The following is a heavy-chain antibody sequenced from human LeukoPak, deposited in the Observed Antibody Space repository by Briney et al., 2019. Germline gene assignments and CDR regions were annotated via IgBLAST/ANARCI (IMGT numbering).Heavy chain of an antibody. D-gene: IGHD3-9*01. Sequence: GGSLRLSCAASGFTFSSYAISWVRQAPGKGLEWVSAISGSGGSTYYADSVKGRFTISRDNSKNTLYLQMNSLRAEDTAVYYCAKDWVLRYFDWLLSFDYWGQGTLVTVSS. CDR2: ISGSGGST. V-gene: IGHV3-23*01. J-gene: IGHJ4*02. CDR1: GFTFSSYA. CDR3: AKDWVLRYFDWLLSFDY.